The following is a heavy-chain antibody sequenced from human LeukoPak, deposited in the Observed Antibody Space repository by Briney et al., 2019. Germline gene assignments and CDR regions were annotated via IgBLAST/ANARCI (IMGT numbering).Heavy chain of an antibody. CDR3: ARDYCGGDCYSSENYFDY. CDR2: ISYDGSNK. CDR1: GFTFNSYA. J-gene: IGHJ4*02. D-gene: IGHD2-21*02. Sequence: PGGSLRVSCAASGFTFNSYAMHWVRQAQGKGLEWVAVISYDGSNKYYGDSVKGRFTISRDNSKNTLYLQMNSLRAEDTAVYYCARDYCGGDCYSSENYFDYWGQGTLVTVSS. V-gene: IGHV3-30*01.